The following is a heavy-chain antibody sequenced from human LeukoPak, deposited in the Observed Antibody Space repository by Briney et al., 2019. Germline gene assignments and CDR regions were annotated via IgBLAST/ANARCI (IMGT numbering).Heavy chain of an antibody. Sequence: SVKVSCKASGGTFSSYAISWVRQAPGQGLEWMGRIIPIFGIANYAQKFQGRVTITADESTSTAYMELSSLRSEDTAVYYCARGGCSSTSRYYYGMDVWGQGTTVTVSS. V-gene: IGHV1-69*15. CDR3: ARGGCSSTSRYYYGMDV. CDR2: IIPIFGIA. J-gene: IGHJ6*02. CDR1: GGTFSSYA. D-gene: IGHD2-2*01.